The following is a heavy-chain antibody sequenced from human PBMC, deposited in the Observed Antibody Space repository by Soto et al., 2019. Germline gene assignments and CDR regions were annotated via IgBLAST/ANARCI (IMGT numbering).Heavy chain of an antibody. J-gene: IGHJ4*02. CDR3: ARHAAYDSVWGKSDGSDY. CDR2: MYYSGAT. CDR1: GGSISSNSYY. D-gene: IGHD3-16*01. Sequence: QLQLQESGPGLVKPSETLSLACTVSGGSISSNSYYWDWIRQPPGKGLEWIGSMYYSGATYHNPSLPSRITISLDTSKNQFSLHLISVTAADTAVYYCARHAAYDSVWGKSDGSDYWGQGTLVTVSS. V-gene: IGHV4-39*01.